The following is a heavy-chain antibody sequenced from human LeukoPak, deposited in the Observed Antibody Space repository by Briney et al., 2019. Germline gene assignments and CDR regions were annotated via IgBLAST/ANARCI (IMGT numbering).Heavy chain of an antibody. CDR2: ISPGDSNN. Sequence: GESLKISCKGSGYSFTNYWIAWMRQMPGKGLEWMAIISPGDSNNRYSPPFQGQVTISADKSISTAYLQWSSLKASDTAMYYCARTYYSDSSGYYFDYWGQGTLLTVSS. CDR1: GYSFTNYW. D-gene: IGHD3-22*01. J-gene: IGHJ4*02. CDR3: ARTYYSDSSGYYFDY. V-gene: IGHV5-51*01.